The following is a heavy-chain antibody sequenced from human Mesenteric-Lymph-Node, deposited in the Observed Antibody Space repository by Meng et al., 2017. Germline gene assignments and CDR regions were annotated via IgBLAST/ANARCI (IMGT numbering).Heavy chain of an antibody. CDR2: IYSGGST. CDR1: GFTVSSNY. J-gene: IGHJ4*02. CDR3: ARDYLGALGY. D-gene: IGHD3-16*01. Sequence: GESLKISCAASGFTVSSNYMSWVRQAPGKGLEWVSVIYSGGSTYYADSVKGRFTISRDNSKNTLYLQMNSLRPEDTAVYYCARDYLGALGYWGQGTLVTVSS. V-gene: IGHV3-53*05.